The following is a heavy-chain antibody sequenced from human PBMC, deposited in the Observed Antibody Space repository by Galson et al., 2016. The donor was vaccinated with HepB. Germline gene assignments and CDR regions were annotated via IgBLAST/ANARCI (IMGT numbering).Heavy chain of an antibody. CDR2: IGIAGDT. CDR3: ARVISRDFWSTYYSPLPTYNYALDV. J-gene: IGHJ6*02. CDR1: GFTFSTYD. D-gene: IGHD3-3*01. Sequence: SLRLSCAASGFTFSTYDMHWVRQPTGTGLEWVSRIGIAGDTYYSGSVKGRFTISREDDNTSLYLQMTRLRAGDTAVYYCARVISRDFWSTYYSPLPTYNYALDVWGQGTTVTVSS. V-gene: IGHV3-13*01.